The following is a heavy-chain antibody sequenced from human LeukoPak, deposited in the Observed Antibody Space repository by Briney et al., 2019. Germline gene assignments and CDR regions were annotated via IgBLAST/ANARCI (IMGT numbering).Heavy chain of an antibody. CDR1: GFTFDDYG. V-gene: IGHV3-20*04. CDR3: ARVVETDYYDSSGYLDY. D-gene: IGHD3-22*01. J-gene: IGHJ4*02. CDR2: INWKGGST. Sequence: GGSLRLSCAASGFTFDDYGMSWVRQAPGKGLEWVSGINWKGGSTGYADSVKGRFTISRDNAKNSLYLQMNSLRAEDTALYYCARVVETDYYDSSGYLDYWGQGTLVTVSS.